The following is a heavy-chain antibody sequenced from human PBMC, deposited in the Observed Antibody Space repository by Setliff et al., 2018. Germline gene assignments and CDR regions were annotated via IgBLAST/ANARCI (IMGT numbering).Heavy chain of an antibody. CDR3: RLANCSKNCEEALDY. CDR2: IYTSGTT. CDR1: GASISSGSYY. Sequence: PSETLSLTCTVSGASISSGSYYLSWIRQPAGKGLEWLGRIYTSGTTNYSPSFKSQVTISADTSKNQFSLKLSSVTAADTAVYYFRLANCSKNCEEALDYWSQGTLVTVSS. V-gene: IGHV4-61*02. J-gene: IGHJ4*02. D-gene: IGHD2-2*01.